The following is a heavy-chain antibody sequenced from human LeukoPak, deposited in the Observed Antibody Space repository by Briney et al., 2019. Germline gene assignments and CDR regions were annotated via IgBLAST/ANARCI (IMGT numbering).Heavy chain of an antibody. CDR2: ISFDGNTK. V-gene: IGHV3-30*18. CDR1: GFTFSSYA. Sequence: GRSLRLSCTASGFTFSSYAIHWVRQAPGEGLQWVAVISFDGNTKFYGDSVKGRFTISRDNSKNTLYLQMNSLRAEDTALYYCAKDLVENYYGSGVTLDYWGQGTLVTVSS. D-gene: IGHD3-10*01. J-gene: IGHJ4*02. CDR3: AKDLVENYYGSGVTLDY.